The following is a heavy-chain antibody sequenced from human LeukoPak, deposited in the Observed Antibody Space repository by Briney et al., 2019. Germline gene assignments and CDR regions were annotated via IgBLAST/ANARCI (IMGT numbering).Heavy chain of an antibody. Sequence: PGGPLRLSCAASGFTFSGYSMNWVRQAPGKGLEWVSYISSSSSPMYYADSVKGRFTISRDNAKNSLYLQMNSLRAEDTAVYYCARGRQGYHFDYWGQGTLVTVSS. CDR1: GFTFSGYS. CDR3: ARGRQGYHFDY. CDR2: ISSSSSPM. V-gene: IGHV3-48*01. D-gene: IGHD2-15*01. J-gene: IGHJ4*02.